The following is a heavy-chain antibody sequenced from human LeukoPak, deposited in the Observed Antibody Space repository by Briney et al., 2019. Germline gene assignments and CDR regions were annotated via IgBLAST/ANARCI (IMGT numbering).Heavy chain of an antibody. D-gene: IGHD3-9*01. CDR1: GFSFTSSA. J-gene: IGHJ4*02. CDR3: ARGIYTIFLFDY. V-gene: IGHV1-58*02. Sequence: SVKVSCKASGFSFTSSAMQWVRQARGQRLEWIGWIVVGSDNTNYAQKFQERVTITRDMSTSTAYMELSSLRSEDTAVYYCARGIYTIFLFDYWGQGTLVTVSS. CDR2: IVVGSDNT.